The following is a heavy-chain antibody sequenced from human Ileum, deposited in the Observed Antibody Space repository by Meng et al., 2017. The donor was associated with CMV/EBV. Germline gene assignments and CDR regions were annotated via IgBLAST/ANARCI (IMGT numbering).Heavy chain of an antibody. CDR3: ARLTTRYCSSTSCFWFDP. J-gene: IGHJ5*02. D-gene: IGHD2-2*01. V-gene: IGHV1-8*01. Sequence: YTFTSYDINWVRQATGQGLEWMGWMNPNTGNTGYAQKFESRVTMTRNTSITTAYMELSSLKSEDTAVYYCARLTTRYCSSTSCFWFDPWGQGTLVTVSS. CDR2: MNPNTGNT. CDR1: YTFTSYD.